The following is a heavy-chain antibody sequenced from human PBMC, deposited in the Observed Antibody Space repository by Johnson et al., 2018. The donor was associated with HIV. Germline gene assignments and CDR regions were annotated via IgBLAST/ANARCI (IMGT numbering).Heavy chain of an antibody. CDR1: GFIFSNYP. CDR3: TTSAMVSYDNFWSGYAFDI. CDR2: ISFDGSKK. J-gene: IGHJ3*02. D-gene: IGHD3-3*01. V-gene: IGHV3-30*04. Sequence: QVQLVESGGGVVRPGRSLRLSCAASGFIFSNYPMHWVRQAPGKGLEWVAVISFDGSKKYHADSVKGRFTISRDNSKNTLYLQMNSLRAEETAVYYCTTSAMVSYDNFWSGYAFDIWGQGTMVTVSS.